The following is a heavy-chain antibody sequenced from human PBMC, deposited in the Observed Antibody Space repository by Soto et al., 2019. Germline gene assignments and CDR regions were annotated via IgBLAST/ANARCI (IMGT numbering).Heavy chain of an antibody. J-gene: IGHJ6*02. D-gene: IGHD2-21*01. CDR2: MNPNSGNT. V-gene: IGHV1-8*01. CDR3: AREGVRGMDA. CDR1: GYTFTSYD. Sequence: QVQLVQSGAEVKKPGASVKVYCKDSGYTFTSYDITWVRQAPAQGLEWMGWMNPNSGNTVYAQKFQVRVPMTRNTSISTAYMEVSRLRSEDTAVYYCAREGVRGMDAWGQGTTGTVS.